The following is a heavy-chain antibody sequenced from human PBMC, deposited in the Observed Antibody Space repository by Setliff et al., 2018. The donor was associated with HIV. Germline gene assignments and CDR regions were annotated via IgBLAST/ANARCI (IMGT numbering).Heavy chain of an antibody. D-gene: IGHD6-19*01. J-gene: IGHJ4*02. CDR3: ARTRGRSGDIDY. CDR1: GFSLSTSRMC. CDR2: IDWDDEK. Sequence: SGPTLVNPTQTLTLICTFSGFSLSTSRMCVSWIRQPPGKALEWLARIDWDDEKLYSTSLKTRLTISKDTSKNQVVLTMTNMDPVDTATYYCARTRGRSGDIDYWGQGSLVTVSS. V-gene: IGHV2-70*17.